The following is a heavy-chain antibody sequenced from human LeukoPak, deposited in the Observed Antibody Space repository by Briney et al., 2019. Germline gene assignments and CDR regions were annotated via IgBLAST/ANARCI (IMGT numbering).Heavy chain of an antibody. J-gene: IGHJ4*02. CDR3: AREPRMVVHFDY. Sequence: TGGSLRLSCAASGFTFSSYEMNWVRQAPGKGLEWVSYISSSGSTIYYADSVKGRFTISRDNAKNSLYLQMNSLRAEDTAVYYCAREPRMVVHFDYWGQGTLVTVSS. CDR1: GFTFSSYE. D-gene: IGHD2-15*01. CDR2: ISSSGSTI. V-gene: IGHV3-48*03.